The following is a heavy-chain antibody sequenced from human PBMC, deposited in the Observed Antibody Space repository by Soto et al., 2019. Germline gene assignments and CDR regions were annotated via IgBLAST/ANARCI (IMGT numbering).Heavy chain of an antibody. CDR1: GYTFTSYG. D-gene: IGHD3-16*01. V-gene: IGHV1-18*01. CDR3: AMVDVYVTPSPQDV. J-gene: IGHJ6*02. Sequence: QVQLVQSGAEVKNPGASVKVSCKTSGYTFTSYGIGWARQAPGQGLEWLGWINTYHGNTNYAQNLQGRVTLTTDTSTSTAYMELRSLRSNDTAIYYCAMVDVYVTPSPQDVWGQGTTVTVSS. CDR2: INTYHGNT.